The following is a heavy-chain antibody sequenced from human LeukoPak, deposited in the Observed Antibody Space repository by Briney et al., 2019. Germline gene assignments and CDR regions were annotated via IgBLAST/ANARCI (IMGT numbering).Heavy chain of an antibody. Sequence: SETLSLTCAVSGDSISSSYWWSWVRQPPGNGLEWIGEIYHSGSTNYNPSLKRRVTISVDTSKNQFSLKLSSVTAADTAVYYCARDRYYYDSSGYYPRLDYWGQGTLVTVSS. CDR2: IYHSGST. CDR3: ARDRYYYDSSGYYPRLDY. J-gene: IGHJ4*02. CDR1: GDSISSSYW. D-gene: IGHD3-22*01. V-gene: IGHV4-4*02.